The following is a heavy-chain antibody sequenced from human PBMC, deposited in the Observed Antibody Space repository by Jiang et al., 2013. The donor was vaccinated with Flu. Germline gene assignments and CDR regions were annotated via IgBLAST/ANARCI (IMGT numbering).Heavy chain of an antibody. CDR1: YD. CDR3: ARDSYGDYYFDY. CDR2: TRNHGNNA. D-gene: IGHD4-17*01. Sequence: YDFHWVRQAPGKGLEWVAVTRNHGNNAYYGDSVKGRFTISRDNSKNTLSLQMNSLRAEDTAVYYCARDSYGDYYFDYWGQGTRVTVSS. J-gene: IGHJ4*02. V-gene: IGHV3-33*01.